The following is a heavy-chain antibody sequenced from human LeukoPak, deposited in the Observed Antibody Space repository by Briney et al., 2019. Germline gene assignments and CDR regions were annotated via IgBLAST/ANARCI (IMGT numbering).Heavy chain of an antibody. CDR2: IYYSGST. CDR1: GGSISSYY. CDR3: ARDRYPYCGGDCYPNWFDP. J-gene: IGHJ5*02. D-gene: IGHD2-21*02. Sequence: SWTLSLTCTVSGGSISSYYWSWIRQPPGKGLEWIGYIYYSGSTYYNPSLKSRVTISVDTSKNQFSLKLSSVTAADTAVYYCARDRYPYCGGDCYPNWFDPWGQGTLVTVSS. V-gene: IGHV4-59*01.